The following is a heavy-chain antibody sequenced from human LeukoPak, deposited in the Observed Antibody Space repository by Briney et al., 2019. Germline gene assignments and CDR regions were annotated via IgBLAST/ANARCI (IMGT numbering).Heavy chain of an antibody. J-gene: IGHJ4*02. V-gene: IGHV4-34*01. CDR1: GGSFSGYY. CDR3: ARRGATTIDY. CDR2: INHSGST. D-gene: IGHD1-26*01. Sequence: SETLSLTCAVYGGSFSGYYWSWIRQPPGKWLEWTGEINHSGSTNYNPSLKSRVTISVDTSKNQFSLKLSSVTAADTAVYYCARRGATTIDYWGQGTLVTVSS.